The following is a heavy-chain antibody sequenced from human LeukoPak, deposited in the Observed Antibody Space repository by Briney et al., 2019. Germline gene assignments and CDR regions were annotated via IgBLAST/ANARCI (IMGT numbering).Heavy chain of an antibody. CDR2: IYHAVST. J-gene: IGHJ4*02. CDR1: GVSISSGDYS. CDR3: ARAPGYYGSGSPYFDS. Sequence: PSQTLSLTCAVSGVSISSGDYSWSWLRQPPGKGLEWIGYIYHAVSTYYNPSLKSRVTISVDRSKNQFSLKLSSVTAADTAVYYCARAPGYYGSGSPYFDSWGQGSLVTVSS. V-gene: IGHV4-30-2*01. D-gene: IGHD3-10*01.